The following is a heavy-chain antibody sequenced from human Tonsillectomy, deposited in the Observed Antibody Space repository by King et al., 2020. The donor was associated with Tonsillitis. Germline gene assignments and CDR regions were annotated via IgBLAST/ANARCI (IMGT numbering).Heavy chain of an antibody. CDR1: GGSISSSSYY. V-gene: IGHV4-39*01. D-gene: IGHD3-16*01. CDR3: ARHSPFDYEYEY. CDR2: IYYSGRT. J-gene: IGHJ4*02. Sequence: QLQESGPGLVKPSETLSLTCTVSGGSISSSSYYWGWLRQPPGKGLGWIGTIYYSGRTYYNPSLTSRVTISVDTYKNQFSLKLSSVTPADTAVYYCARHSPFDYEYEYWGQRALGTPSS.